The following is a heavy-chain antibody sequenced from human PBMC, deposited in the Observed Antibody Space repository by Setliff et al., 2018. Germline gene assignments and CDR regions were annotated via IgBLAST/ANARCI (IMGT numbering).Heavy chain of an antibody. Sequence: GGSLRLSCAVSGFTFSSYYMTWVRQVPGKGLEWVATINQDGSEKYYVDSVKGRFTISRDSAKNSVYLQMNSLRAEDTAVYYCARGIGTLDISRYFDYWGQGTLVTVSS. CDR1: GFTFSSYY. V-gene: IGHV3-7*01. J-gene: IGHJ4*02. CDR3: ARGIGTLDISRYFDY. CDR2: INQDGSEK. D-gene: IGHD5-12*01.